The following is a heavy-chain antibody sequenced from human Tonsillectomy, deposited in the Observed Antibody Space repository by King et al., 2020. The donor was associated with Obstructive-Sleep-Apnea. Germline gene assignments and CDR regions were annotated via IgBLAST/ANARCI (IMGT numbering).Heavy chain of an antibody. Sequence: VQLVESGGGLVKPGGSLRLSCAASGFTFSSYSMNWVRQAPGKGLEWVSSISSSSSYIYYADSVKGRFTISRDNAKNSLYLQMNSLRAEDTAVYYGARDTLYSYGVYYYGMDVWGQGTTVTVSS. CDR1: GFTFSSYS. V-gene: IGHV3-21*01. J-gene: IGHJ6*02. CDR3: ARDTLYSYGVYYYGMDV. D-gene: IGHD5-18*01. CDR2: ISSSSSYI.